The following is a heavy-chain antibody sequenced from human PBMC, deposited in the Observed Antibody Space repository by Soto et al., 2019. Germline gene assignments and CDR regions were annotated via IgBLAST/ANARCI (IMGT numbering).Heavy chain of an antibody. CDR2: ISYDGSNK. Sequence: GGSLRLSCAASGFTFSNYGMHWVRQAPGKGLEWVAVISYDGSNKYYADSVKGRFTISRDNSKNTLYLHMNSLRAEDTAVYYCAEGGYCSGGSCYPGYYYGMDVWGQGTTVTVSS. D-gene: IGHD2-15*01. CDR1: GFTFSNYG. V-gene: IGHV3-30*18. J-gene: IGHJ6*02. CDR3: AEGGYCSGGSCYPGYYYGMDV.